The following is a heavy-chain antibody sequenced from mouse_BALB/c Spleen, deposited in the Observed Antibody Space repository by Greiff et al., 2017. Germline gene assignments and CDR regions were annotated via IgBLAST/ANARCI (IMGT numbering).Heavy chain of an antibody. V-gene: IGHV7-3*02. J-gene: IGHJ2*01. CDR3: ARDRGGTDY. D-gene: IGHD4-1*01. Sequence: EVQLVESGGGLVQPGGSLRLSCATSGFTFTDYYMSWVRQPPGKALEWLGFIRNKANGYTTEYSASVKGRFTISRDNSQSILYLQMNTLRAEDSATYYCARDRGGTDYWGQGTTLTVSS. CDR1: GFTFTDYY. CDR2: IRNKANGYTT.